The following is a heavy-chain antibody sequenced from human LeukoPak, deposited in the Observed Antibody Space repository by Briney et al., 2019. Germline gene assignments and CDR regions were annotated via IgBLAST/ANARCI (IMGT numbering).Heavy chain of an antibody. D-gene: IGHD4-17*01. J-gene: IGHJ3*02. CDR3: AVTTKYDAFDI. CDR1: GFTFSSYG. V-gene: IGHV4-34*08. CDR2: INHSGST. Sequence: PGGSLRLSCAASGFTFSSYGMSWIRQPPGKGLEWIGEINHSGSTNYNPSLKSRVTISVDTSKNQFSLKLSSVTAADTAVYYCAVTTKYDAFDIWGQGTMVTVSS.